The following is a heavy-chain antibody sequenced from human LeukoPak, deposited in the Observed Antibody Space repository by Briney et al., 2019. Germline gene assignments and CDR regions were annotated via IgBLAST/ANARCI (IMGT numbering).Heavy chain of an antibody. CDR2: ITDSSTST. V-gene: IGHV3-23*01. D-gene: IGHD6-13*01. CDR1: GFTFNNYV. J-gene: IGHJ4*02. Sequence: GGSLRLSCAASGFTFNNYVMNWVRQAPGKGLEWVSAITDSSTSTYYADSVKGRFTISRHNSKDTLYLQMNSLRAEDTAVYYCAKGSSSSRPYYFDYWGQGTLVTVSS. CDR3: AKGSSSSRPYYFDY.